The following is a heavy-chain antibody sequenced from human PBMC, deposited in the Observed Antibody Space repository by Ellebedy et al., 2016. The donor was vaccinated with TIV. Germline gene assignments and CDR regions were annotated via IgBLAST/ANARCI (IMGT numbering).Heavy chain of an antibody. CDR1: GFPFSSYA. D-gene: IGHD3-10*01. V-gene: IGHV3-23*01. CDR3: AKNQGSGSPYYYALDV. Sequence: GESLKISCAASGFPFSSYAISWVRQAPGKGLEWVSVVSASGRATFYANSVKGRFTISRDNSKDTLDLQMNSLRIEDAAVYYCAKNQGSGSPYYYALDVWGQGTTVTVSS. J-gene: IGHJ6*02. CDR2: VSASGRAT.